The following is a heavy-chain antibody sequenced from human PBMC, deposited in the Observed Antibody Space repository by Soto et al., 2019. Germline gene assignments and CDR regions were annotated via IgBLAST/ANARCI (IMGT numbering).Heavy chain of an antibody. D-gene: IGHD3-3*01. CDR3: ARELPDERFLEWLPDY. V-gene: IGHV3-33*01. J-gene: IGHJ4*02. CDR1: GFTFSSYG. Sequence: VQLVESGGGVVQPGRSLRLSCAASGFTFSSYGMHWVRQAPGKGLEWVAVIWYDGSNKYYADSVKGRFTISRDNSKNTLYLQMNSLRAEDTAVYYCARELPDERFLEWLPDYWGQGTLVTVSS. CDR2: IWYDGSNK.